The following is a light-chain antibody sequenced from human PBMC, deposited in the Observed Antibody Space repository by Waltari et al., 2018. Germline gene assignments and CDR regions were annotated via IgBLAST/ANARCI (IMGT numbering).Light chain of an antibody. Sequence: QSALTQPASASGPPAPSLPISSTRTSRDVANYTRLPWYHQHPGKAPKLMIYAVSKRPSGVSDRFSGSKSGDMASLTISGLQPEDEAEYFCSSYAGSSKGVFGGGTKVTVL. J-gene: IGLJ2*01. CDR1: SRDVANYTR. CDR2: AVS. V-gene: IGLV2-23*02. CDR3: SSYAGSSKGV.